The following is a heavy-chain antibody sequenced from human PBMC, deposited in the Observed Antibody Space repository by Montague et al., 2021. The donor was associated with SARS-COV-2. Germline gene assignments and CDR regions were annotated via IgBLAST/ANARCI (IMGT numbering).Heavy chain of an antibody. Sequence: CAISGGSVSSNPVTWNWIRQSPSRGLEWLGRTYYRSKWYHDYAISLKSRITINPDTSKNQFSLQLSSVAPEDTAVFYCARTTTRMLYPENAFDIWGQGTMVTVSS. CDR3: ARTTTRMLYPENAFDI. J-gene: IGHJ3*02. CDR1: GGSVSSNPVT. D-gene: IGHD2-15*01. V-gene: IGHV6-1*01. CDR2: TYYRSKWYH.